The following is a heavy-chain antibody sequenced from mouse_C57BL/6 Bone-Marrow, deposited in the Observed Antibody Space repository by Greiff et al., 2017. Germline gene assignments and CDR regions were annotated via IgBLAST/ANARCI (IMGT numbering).Heavy chain of an antibody. CDR3: ARVGDYVY. D-gene: IGHD2-4*01. Sequence: VQLQQSGAELVRPGTSVKMSCKASGYTFTNYWIGWAKQRPGHGLEWIGDIYPGGGYTNYNEKFKGKATLTADKSSSTAYMQCSSLTSEDSAIYYCARVGDYVYWGQGTLVTVSA. J-gene: IGHJ3*01. CDR1: GYTFTNYW. CDR2: IYPGGGYT. V-gene: IGHV1-63*01.